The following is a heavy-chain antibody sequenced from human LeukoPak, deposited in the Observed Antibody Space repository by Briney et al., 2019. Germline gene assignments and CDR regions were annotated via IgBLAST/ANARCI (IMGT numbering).Heavy chain of an antibody. Sequence: GASVKVSCKASGGIFSSYAISWVRQAPGQGLEWMGGIIPIFGTTNYAQKFQGRVTITADESTSTTYMELSSLRSEDTAVYYCARDPNLGELDYWGQGTLVTVSS. CDR2: IIPIFGTT. V-gene: IGHV1-69*13. CDR3: ARDPNLGELDY. CDR1: GGIFSSYA. D-gene: IGHD3-16*01. J-gene: IGHJ4*02.